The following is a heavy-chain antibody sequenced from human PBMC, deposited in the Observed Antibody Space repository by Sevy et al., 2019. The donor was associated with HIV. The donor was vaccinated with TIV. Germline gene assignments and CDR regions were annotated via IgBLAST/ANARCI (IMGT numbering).Heavy chain of an antibody. D-gene: IGHD4-17*01. CDR1: GDSLSNSGYY. V-gene: IGHV4-39*01. CDR2: IYYSGST. CDR3: ARFPYGDYVDYFDY. Sequence: SETLSLTCTVSGDSLSNSGYYWGWIRQPPGQGLEWIGNIYYSGSTHYHPSLKSRVTVSIDTSKNQFSLKLSSVTAADTAVYFFARFPYGDYVDYFDYWGQGTLVTVSS. J-gene: IGHJ4*02.